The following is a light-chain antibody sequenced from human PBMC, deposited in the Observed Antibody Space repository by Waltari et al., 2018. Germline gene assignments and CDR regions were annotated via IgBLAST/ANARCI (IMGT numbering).Light chain of an antibody. J-gene: IGKJ1*01. V-gene: IGKV3-20*01. Sequence: EIVLTQSPGTLSLSPGERATLSCRASQTVTRNFLAWYQQTPGQAPRLLIYGASIRATGIPDRFSGSGSVTDFTLTISRLEPEDFAVYYCHQYDSSPRTFGQGTKVEIQ. CDR1: QTVTRNF. CDR2: GAS. CDR3: HQYDSSPRT.